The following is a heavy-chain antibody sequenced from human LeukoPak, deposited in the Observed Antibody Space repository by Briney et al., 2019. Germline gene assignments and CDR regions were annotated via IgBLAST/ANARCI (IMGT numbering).Heavy chain of an antibody. J-gene: IGHJ4*02. CDR3: ARDGSGSPDY. Sequence: GGSLRLSCAASGFTFSNYAIHWVRQAPGKGLEYVSAISDNGRQTFYANSVKGRFTISRDNSRNTLYLQMGSLRVEDMAVYYCARDGSGSPDYWGQGTLVTVSS. CDR1: GFTFSNYA. V-gene: IGHV3-64*01. D-gene: IGHD3-10*01. CDR2: ISDNGRQT.